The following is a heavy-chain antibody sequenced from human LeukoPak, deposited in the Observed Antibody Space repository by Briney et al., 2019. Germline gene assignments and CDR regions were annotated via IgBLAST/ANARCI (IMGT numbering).Heavy chain of an antibody. J-gene: IGHJ1*01. CDR2: ISGRGCGT. D-gene: IGHD1-1*01. CDR1: GFTFSTYA. CDR3: ARDRSDSDNWYAGPH. V-gene: IGHV3-23*01. Sequence: GGSLRLSCAASGFTFSTYAMSWVRQAPGKGLEWGSGISGRGCGTYYADSVKGRFTISRDNSKNTLYRQMNSLRAEDTAIYYCARDRSDSDNWYAGPHWGQGPVVPVPS.